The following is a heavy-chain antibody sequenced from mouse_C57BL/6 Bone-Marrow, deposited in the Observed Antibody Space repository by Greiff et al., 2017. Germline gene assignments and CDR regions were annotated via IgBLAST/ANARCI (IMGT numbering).Heavy chain of an antibody. Sequence: VQLQQSGAELARPGASVKLSCKASGYTFTSYGISWVKQRPGQGLEWIGEIYPRSGNTYYNEKFKGKATLTADKSSSTAYMELRSLTSDDSAVYFWARSRGGLLGPFAYWGQGTLVTVSA. CDR1: GYTFTSYG. D-gene: IGHD1-2*01. CDR3: ARSRGGLLGPFAY. V-gene: IGHV1-81*01. J-gene: IGHJ3*01. CDR2: IYPRSGNT.